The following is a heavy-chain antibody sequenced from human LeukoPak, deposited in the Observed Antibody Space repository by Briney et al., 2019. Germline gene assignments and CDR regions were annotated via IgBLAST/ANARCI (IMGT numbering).Heavy chain of an antibody. D-gene: IGHD6-19*01. J-gene: IGHJ4*02. Sequence: PGGSLRLSRAGSVFTFSRYEMNWVRQAPGKGLERVSYISSSGSTIYYADSVKGRFTISRDNAKNSLYLQMNSLRADDTAVYYCVRPSGIAVSGGTDYWGQGTLVTVSS. CDR3: VRPSGIAVSGGTDY. CDR1: VFTFSRYE. CDR2: ISSSGSTI. V-gene: IGHV3-48*03.